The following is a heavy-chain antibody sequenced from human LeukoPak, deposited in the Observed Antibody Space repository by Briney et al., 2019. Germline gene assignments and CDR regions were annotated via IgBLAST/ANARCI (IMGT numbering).Heavy chain of an antibody. J-gene: IGHJ6*03. D-gene: IGHD4-23*01. V-gene: IGHV4-34*01. CDR2: INHSGST. CDR3: ARGRTPHGRYYYYYYMDV. CDR1: GGSFSGYY. Sequence: SETLSLTCAVYGGSFSGYYWSWIRQPPGKGLGWIGEINHSGSTNYNPSLKSRVTISVDTSKNQFSLKLSSVTAADTAVYYCARGRTPHGRYYYYYYMDVWGKGTTVTVSS.